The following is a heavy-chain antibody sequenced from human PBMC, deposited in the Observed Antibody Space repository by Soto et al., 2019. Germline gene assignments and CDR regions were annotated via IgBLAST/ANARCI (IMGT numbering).Heavy chain of an antibody. D-gene: IGHD3-9*01. V-gene: IGHV3-30-3*01. J-gene: IGHJ4*02. Sequence: QMQLLESGGGVVQPGKALRLSCAASGFAFNSHSMHWVRQAPGKGLEWLAIMTSDGSSKFYADSVKGRCTISRDNSKNTLYLEMNSLRSEDTDVYYCAIDRVIRYTGYERALWGQGTPITVSS. CDR3: AIDRVIRYTGYERAL. CDR1: GFAFNSHS. CDR2: MTSDGSSK.